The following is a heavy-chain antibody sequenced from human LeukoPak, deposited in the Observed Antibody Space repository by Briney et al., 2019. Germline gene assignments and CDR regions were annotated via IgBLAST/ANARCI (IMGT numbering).Heavy chain of an antibody. V-gene: IGHV4-39*07. J-gene: IGHJ6*02. CDR1: GDSINSGTYY. CDR2: INYSGTT. Sequence: SETLSLTCTVSGDSINSGTYYWGWIRQPPGKGLQWIGNINYSGTTHYNPSLKSRITISVDTSRNQFSLKLSSVSAADTAVYYCARDPGSSWSFYYYYGMDVRGQGTTVTVSS. CDR3: ARDPGSSWSFYYYYGMDV. D-gene: IGHD6-13*01.